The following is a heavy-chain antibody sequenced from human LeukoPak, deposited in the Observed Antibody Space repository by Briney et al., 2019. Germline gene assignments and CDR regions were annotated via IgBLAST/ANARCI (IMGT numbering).Heavy chain of an antibody. Sequence: SETLSLTCSVSGASISSSSYYWGWIRQPPGKGLEWIGSFLYSGTTYYTSSLKSRVTVSVDTSNNRFSLRLNSVTAADTAVYYCARLGLGSSEDYWGQGTLVTVPS. CDR2: FLYSGTT. D-gene: IGHD2-2*01. J-gene: IGHJ4*02. CDR1: GASISSSSYY. CDR3: ARLGLGSSEDY. V-gene: IGHV4-39*07.